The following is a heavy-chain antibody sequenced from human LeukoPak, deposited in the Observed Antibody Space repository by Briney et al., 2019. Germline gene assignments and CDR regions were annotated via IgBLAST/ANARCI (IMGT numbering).Heavy chain of an antibody. D-gene: IGHD4-17*01. Sequence: SETLSLTCAVYGGSFSGYYWSWIRQPPGKGLEWIGEINHSGSTNYNPSLKSRVTISVDTSKNQFSLKLSSVTAADTAVYYCARDHGDSYYFDYWGQGTLVTVSS. CDR3: ARDHGDSYYFDY. V-gene: IGHV4-34*01. CDR1: GGSFSGYY. CDR2: INHSGST. J-gene: IGHJ4*02.